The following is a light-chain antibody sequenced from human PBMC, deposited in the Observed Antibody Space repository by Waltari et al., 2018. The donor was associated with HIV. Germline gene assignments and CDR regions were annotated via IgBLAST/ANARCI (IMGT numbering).Light chain of an antibody. V-gene: IGLV2-14*01. CDR2: DVS. Sequence: QSALTQPASVSGSPGQSITISCTGTSSAFGGYNYVPWYQQHPGKAPKPMIYDVSYRPSGVSNRFSGSKSGNTASLTISGLQAEDEADYYCSSYTSSSTLYVVFGGGTKLTVL. J-gene: IGLJ2*01. CDR3: SSYTSSSTLYVV. CDR1: SSAFGGYNY.